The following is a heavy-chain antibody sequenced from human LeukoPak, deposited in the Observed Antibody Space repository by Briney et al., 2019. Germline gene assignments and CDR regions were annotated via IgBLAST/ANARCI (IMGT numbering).Heavy chain of an antibody. CDR3: AREGRDSAVRGVIDY. CDR2: ISSSSSYI. CDR1: GFTFSSYS. Sequence: PGGSLRLPCAASGFTFSSYSMNWVRQAPGKGLEWVSSISSSSSYIYYADSVKGRFTISRDNAKNSLYLQMNSLRAEDTAVYYCAREGRDSAVRGVIDYWGQGTLVTVSS. J-gene: IGHJ4*02. V-gene: IGHV3-21*01. D-gene: IGHD3-10*01.